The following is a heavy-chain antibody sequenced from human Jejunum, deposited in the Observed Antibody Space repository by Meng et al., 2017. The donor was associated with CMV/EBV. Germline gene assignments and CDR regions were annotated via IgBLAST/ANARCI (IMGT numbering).Heavy chain of an antibody. CDR1: VFLFRGSY. CDR2: INPNSGDT. CDR3: ARAGQHFDYYFDS. J-gene: IGHJ4*02. D-gene: IGHD3-9*01. Sequence: SVFLFRGSYIPWLRQAPGQGPEWMGWINPNSGDTWSPPKFQGRVTMTSDTSVNTSYMDLNSLTSDDSAVYYCARAGQHFDYYFDSWGQGTLVTVSS. V-gene: IGHV1-2*02.